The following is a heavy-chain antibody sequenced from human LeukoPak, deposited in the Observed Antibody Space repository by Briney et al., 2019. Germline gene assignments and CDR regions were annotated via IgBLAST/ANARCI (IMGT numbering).Heavy chain of an antibody. CDR2: ISGRGSGGTT. Sequence: GGSLRLSCAASGFTFSSYGMSWVRQAPGKGLEWVSNISGRGSGGTTYYADSVKGRFTISRDSSKNTLYLQMNSLRAEDTAVYYRAKSGYNRFDYWGQGTLVTVSS. CDR3: AKSGYNRFDY. D-gene: IGHD5-24*01. V-gene: IGHV3-23*01. J-gene: IGHJ4*02. CDR1: GFTFSSYG.